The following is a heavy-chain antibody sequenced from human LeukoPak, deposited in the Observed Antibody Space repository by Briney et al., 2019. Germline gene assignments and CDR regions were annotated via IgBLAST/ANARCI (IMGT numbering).Heavy chain of an antibody. CDR3: ARGAHYYGSGSLGDY. CDR1: GFTVSSNY. Sequence: GGSLRLSCAASGFTVSSNYMSWVRQAPGKGLEWVSVIYSGGSTYYADSVKGRFTISRDNSKNTLYLQMNSLRAEDTAVYYCARGAHYYGSGSLGDYWGQGTLVTVSS. J-gene: IGHJ4*02. D-gene: IGHD3-10*01. CDR2: IYSGGST. V-gene: IGHV3-66*01.